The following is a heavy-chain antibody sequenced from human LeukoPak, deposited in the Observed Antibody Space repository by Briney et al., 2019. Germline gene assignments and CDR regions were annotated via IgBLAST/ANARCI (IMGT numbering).Heavy chain of an antibody. CDR1: GFNFTNYA. J-gene: IGHJ4*02. D-gene: IGHD2-2*01. V-gene: IGHV3-23*01. CDR3: ARGGIVVVPAAYIDY. Sequence: GGSLRLSCAASGFNFTNYAMNWVRQAPGKGLEWLSVISDGGHSTYYADSVKGRFTISRDNAKNSLYLQMNSLRAEDTAVYYCARGGIVVVPAAYIDYWGQGTLVTVSS. CDR2: ISDGGHST.